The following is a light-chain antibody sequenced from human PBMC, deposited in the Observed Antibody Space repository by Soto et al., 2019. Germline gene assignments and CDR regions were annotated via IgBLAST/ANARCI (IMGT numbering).Light chain of an antibody. CDR2: EVS. CDR1: TSGIGDYNY. J-gene: IGLJ1*01. CDR3: SSNSPDF. V-gene: IGLV2-14*01. Sequence: QSALTQPASVSGSPGESVTISCTGTTSGIGDYNYVSWYQQLPGNAPKLIMYEVSNRPSGISNRFSGSKSGNTASLTISGLQDEDEADYYCSSNSPDFFGTGTKVTVL.